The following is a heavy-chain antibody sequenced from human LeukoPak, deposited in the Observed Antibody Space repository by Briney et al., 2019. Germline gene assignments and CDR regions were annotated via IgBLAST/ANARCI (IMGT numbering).Heavy chain of an antibody. CDR3: ASQGASGPLDY. J-gene: IGHJ4*02. V-gene: IGHV5-51*01. CDR1: GYSFTRYW. CDR2: IYPGDSDT. Sequence: GESLKISCKGSGYSFTRYWIAWVRQMPGKGLEWMGIIYPGDSDTKYSPSFQGHVIFSADKSISTAYLEWSSLEASDTAMYYCASQGASGPLDYWGQGTVVTVSS.